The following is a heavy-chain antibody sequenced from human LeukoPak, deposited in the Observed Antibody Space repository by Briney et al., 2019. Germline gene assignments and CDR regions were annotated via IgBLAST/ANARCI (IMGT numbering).Heavy chain of an antibody. D-gene: IGHD2-2*01. CDR2: ISASGGST. V-gene: IGHV3-23*01. CDR3: AKMHRLVPAATLYWYFDL. J-gene: IGHJ2*01. Sequence: PGGSLRLSCAASGFTFSSYAMSWVRQAPGKGLEWVSAISASGGSTYYADSVKGRFTISRDNSKNTLYLQMNSLRAEDTAVYYCAKMHRLVPAATLYWYFDLWGRGTLVTVSS. CDR1: GFTFSSYA.